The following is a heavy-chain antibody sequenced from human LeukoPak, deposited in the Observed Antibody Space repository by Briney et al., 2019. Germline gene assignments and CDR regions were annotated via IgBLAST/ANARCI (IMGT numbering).Heavy chain of an antibody. D-gene: IGHD3-16*01. Sequence: GGSLRLSCAASGYTFYNYAVTWVRQAPGKGLEWVSSISHDGASTHYADSVKGRFTISRDNPKNTVFLQMDSLRAGDTAVYFCAKYGSGQLWLLGWYFDFWGRGTLVSVSS. J-gene: IGHJ2*01. V-gene: IGHV3-23*01. CDR1: GYTFYNYA. CDR2: ISHDGAST. CDR3: AKYGSGQLWLLGWYFDF.